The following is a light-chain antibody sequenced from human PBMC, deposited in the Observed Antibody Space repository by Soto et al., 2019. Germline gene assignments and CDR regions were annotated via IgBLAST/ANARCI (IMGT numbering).Light chain of an antibody. Sequence: IVLPQAPGTLTLSPGERATLSSRASQRPRSSYIAWYQHKPGQAPRLLLYGASNRATGIPGRFSGSGSGTDFTLTINRLEPEDFAVYYCQQSGKMFGQGTKVDIK. CDR1: QRPRSSY. CDR2: GAS. CDR3: QQSGKM. V-gene: IGKV3-20*01. J-gene: IGKJ1*01.